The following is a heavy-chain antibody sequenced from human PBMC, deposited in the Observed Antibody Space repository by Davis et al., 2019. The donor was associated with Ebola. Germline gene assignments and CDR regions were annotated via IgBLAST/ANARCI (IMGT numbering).Heavy chain of an antibody. CDR3: AKDHTIATRQAFDS. Sequence: PGGSLRLSCAASGFTFSAYGMHWVRQAPGKGLEWVAVISYDGSDKYYAESVKGRFTISRDNPKKTLYLQMNSLRAEDTAVYYCAKDHTIATRQAFDSWGQGTLVTVSS. CDR1: GFTFSAYG. J-gene: IGHJ4*02. V-gene: IGHV3-30*18. D-gene: IGHD2-15*01. CDR2: ISYDGSDK.